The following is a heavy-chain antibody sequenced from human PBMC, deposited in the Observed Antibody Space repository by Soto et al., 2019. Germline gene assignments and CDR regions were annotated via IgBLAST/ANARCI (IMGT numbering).Heavy chain of an antibody. CDR1: GGSISSGGYY. V-gene: IGHV4-31*03. CDR3: ARDVHRYSRSWYRGNWFDP. D-gene: IGHD6-13*01. Sequence: PSETLSLACTVSGGSISSGGYYWSWIRQHPGKGLEWIGYIYYIGSTYYNPSLKSRVTISVDTSKNEFSLKLSSVTAADTAVYYCARDVHRYSRSWYRGNWFDPWGQGTLVTVSS. CDR2: IYYIGST. J-gene: IGHJ5*02.